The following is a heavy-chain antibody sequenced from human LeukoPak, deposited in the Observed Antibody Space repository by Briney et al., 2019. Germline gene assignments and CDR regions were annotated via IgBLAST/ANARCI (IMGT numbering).Heavy chain of an antibody. CDR1: GFTFSRYW. V-gene: IGHV3-74*01. D-gene: IGHD3-22*01. CDR3: ARAPSEVGGYYPEYFRH. Sequence: GGSLRLSCEASGFTFSRYWMHWVRQAPGKGLVWVSRIKSDGKTNYADSVKGRFTISRDNAKNTVSLQMDSLKAEDTGVYYCARAPSEVGGYYPEYFRHWGQGTLVTVSS. J-gene: IGHJ1*01. CDR2: IKSDGKT.